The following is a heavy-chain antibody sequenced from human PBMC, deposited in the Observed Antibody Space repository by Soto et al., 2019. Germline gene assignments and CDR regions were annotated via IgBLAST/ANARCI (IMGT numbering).Heavy chain of an antibody. J-gene: IGHJ3*02. CDR2: IYWDDDK. V-gene: IGHV2-5*02. CDR1: GFSLSTRGVG. Sequence: QITLKESGPTLVKPTQTLTLTCTFSGFSLSTRGVGVGWIRQPPGKALEWLALIYWDDDKRYSPSLKSRLTITKDTSKNHVVLTMTNMDPVDIATYYCVFKASSTWTEDAFDIWGQGTMVTFSS. D-gene: IGHD6-13*01. CDR3: VFKASSTWTEDAFDI.